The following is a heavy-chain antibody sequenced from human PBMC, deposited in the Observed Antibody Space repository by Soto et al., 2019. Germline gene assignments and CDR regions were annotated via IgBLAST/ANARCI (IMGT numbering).Heavy chain of an antibody. D-gene: IGHD5-12*01. CDR1: GFTFSDYY. Sequence: ALSLSCAASGFTFSDYYMSWIRQAPGKGLEWVSYISSSSSYTNYADSVKGRFTISRDNAKNSLYLQMNSLRAEDTAVYYCARDLDGYNSNWFDPWGQGTMVTVS. CDR3: ARDLDGYNSNWFDP. J-gene: IGHJ5*02. CDR2: ISSSSSYT. V-gene: IGHV3-11*06.